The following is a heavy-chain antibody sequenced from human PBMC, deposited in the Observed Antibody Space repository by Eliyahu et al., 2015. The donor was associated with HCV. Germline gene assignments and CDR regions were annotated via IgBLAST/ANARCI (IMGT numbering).Heavy chain of an antibody. CDR1: GFTFSXXY. D-gene: IGHD1-26*01. CDR3: ARGASVYSGSYLAWFDP. J-gene: IGHJ5*02. Sequence: QVQLVESGGGLVKPGGSLXLSCAXSGFTFSXXYMSWIRQAPGKGLEWVSYISSSSSYTNYADSVKGRFTISRDNAKNSLYLQMNSLRAEDTAVYYCARGASVYSGSYLAWFDPWGQGTLVTVSS. CDR2: ISSSSSYT. V-gene: IGHV3-11*06.